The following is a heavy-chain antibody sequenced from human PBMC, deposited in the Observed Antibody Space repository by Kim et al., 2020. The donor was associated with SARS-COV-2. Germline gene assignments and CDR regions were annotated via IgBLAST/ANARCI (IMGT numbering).Heavy chain of an antibody. CDR2: ISSSSSYI. V-gene: IGHV3-21*01. CDR1: GFTFSSYS. Sequence: GGSLRLSCAASGFTFSSYSMNWVRQAPGKGLEWVSSISSSSSYIYYADSVKGRFTISRDNAKNSLYLQMNSLRAEDTAVYYCARDVPADYNSSGLGREAFDIWGQGTMVTVSS. J-gene: IGHJ3*02. D-gene: IGHD3-22*01. CDR3: ARDVPADYNSSGLGREAFDI.